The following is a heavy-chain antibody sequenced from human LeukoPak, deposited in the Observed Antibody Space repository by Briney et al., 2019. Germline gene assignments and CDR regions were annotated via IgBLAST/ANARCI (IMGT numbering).Heavy chain of an antibody. CDR2: ISGSGGST. CDR1: GFTFSSYA. CDR3: AKDSGDGYTNHALFDY. J-gene: IGHJ4*02. Sequence: GGSLRLSCAASGFTFSSYAMSWVHQAPGKGLEWDSAISGSGGSTYYADSVKGRFTISRDNSKNTLYLQMNSLRADDTAVYYCAKDSGDGYTNHALFDYWGQGALVTVSS. V-gene: IGHV3-23*01. D-gene: IGHD5-24*01.